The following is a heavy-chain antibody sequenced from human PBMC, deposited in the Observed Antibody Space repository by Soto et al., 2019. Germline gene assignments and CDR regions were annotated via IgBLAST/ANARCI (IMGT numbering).Heavy chain of an antibody. Sequence: GGSLRLSCAASGFTFTSYAMSWVRQAPGKGLEWVSGISATGGSTYYADSVKGRFTISRDNSRNTLYLQMNSLRAEDTALYYCEKGGYCTSISCPRWFDPWGQGTLVTAPQ. V-gene: IGHV3-23*01. CDR1: GFTFTSYA. CDR2: ISATGGST. CDR3: EKGGYCTSISCPRWFDP. J-gene: IGHJ5*02. D-gene: IGHD2-2*01.